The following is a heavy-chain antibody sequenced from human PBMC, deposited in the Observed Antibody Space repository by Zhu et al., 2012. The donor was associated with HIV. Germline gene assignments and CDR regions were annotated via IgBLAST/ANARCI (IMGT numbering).Heavy chain of an antibody. CDR1: GGSISSGDYY. CDR3: ARADGSGTYYYYYMDV. J-gene: IGHJ6*03. V-gene: IGHV4-30-4*08. D-gene: IGHD3-10*01. Sequence: QVQLQESGPGLVKPSQTLSLTCTVSGGSISSGDYYWSWIRQLPGKGLEWIAYIHHSGTTYYNPSLKSRLSISIDTSKNQFSLRLSSVSAADTAVYFCARADGSGTYYYYYMDVWGKGTTVTVSS. CDR2: IHHSGTT.